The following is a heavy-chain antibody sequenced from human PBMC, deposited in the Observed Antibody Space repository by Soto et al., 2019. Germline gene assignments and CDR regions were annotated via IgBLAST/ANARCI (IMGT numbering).Heavy chain of an antibody. V-gene: IGHV3-7*03. J-gene: IGHJ3*02. CDR1: GFTFSSYW. CDR2: IKQDGREK. CDR3: ARVREPEGALDI. Sequence: LTCTVSGFTFSSYWMSWARPAPGKGLEGVANIKQDGREKYYVDSVKGRFTISRDNAKHSLYLQMNSLRAEDTAVYYCARVREPEGALDIWGQGTMVTV.